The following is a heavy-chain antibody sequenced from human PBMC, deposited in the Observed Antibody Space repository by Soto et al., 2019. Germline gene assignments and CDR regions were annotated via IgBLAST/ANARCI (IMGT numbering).Heavy chain of an antibody. Sequence: PGGSLRLSCAASGFLFSIFAMSWVRQSPGKGLEWVSSISNSGGTTYYADSVKGRFTISRDNSKSTLYLQMNTLRAEDTVVYYCAKDGGPRDGDIPFDYWGQGTLVTVSS. V-gene: IGHV3-23*01. CDR1: GFLFSIFA. D-gene: IGHD3-16*01. CDR2: ISNSGGTT. CDR3: AKDGGPRDGDIPFDY. J-gene: IGHJ4*02.